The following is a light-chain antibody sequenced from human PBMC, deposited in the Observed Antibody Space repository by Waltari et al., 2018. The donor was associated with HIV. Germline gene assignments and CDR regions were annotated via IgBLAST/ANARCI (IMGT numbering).Light chain of an antibody. V-gene: IGLV2-11*01. J-gene: IGLJ3*02. CDR3: CSYAGTYTYVR. CDR1: SSAVGGYDS. Sequence: QSALTQPRSVSGSPGQSVTISCTGTSSAVGGYDSFSWYLQHPGKVPKLIIYEVIKPTSGVPDSFPGSQSGNTASLTISGLQTEYEADYFCCSYAGTYTYVRFGGGTKLTVL. CDR2: EVI.